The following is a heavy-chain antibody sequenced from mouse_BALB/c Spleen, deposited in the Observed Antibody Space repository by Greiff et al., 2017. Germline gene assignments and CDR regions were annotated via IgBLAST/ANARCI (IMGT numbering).Heavy chain of an antibody. CDR1: GYSITSDYA. J-gene: IGHJ2*01. CDR3: ARGTGGYFDD. CDR2: ISYSGST. Sequence: EVQLQESGPGLVKPSQSLSLTCTVTGYSITSDYAWNWIRQFPGNKLEWMGYISYSGSTSYNPSLKSRISITRDTSKNQFFLQLNSVTTEDTATYYCARGTGGYFDDWGQGTTLTVSS. D-gene: IGHD4-1*01. V-gene: IGHV3-2*02.